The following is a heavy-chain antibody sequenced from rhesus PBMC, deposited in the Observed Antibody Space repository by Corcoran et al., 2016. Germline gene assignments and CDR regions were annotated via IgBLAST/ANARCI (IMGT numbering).Heavy chain of an antibody. CDR3: ARGGVVATAYFDY. D-gene: IGHD2-21*01. J-gene: IGHJ4*01. V-gene: IGHV4-127*01. CDR1: GYSISSGYG. Sequence: QVQLQESGPGLVKPSETLSLTCAVSGYSISSGYGWSWIRQPPGKGLEWIGYIGGSSGSTNYNPSLKIRVTISKDTSKNQFSLKLSSVAAADTAVYYCARGGVVATAYFDYWGQGVLVTVSS. CDR2: IGGSSGST.